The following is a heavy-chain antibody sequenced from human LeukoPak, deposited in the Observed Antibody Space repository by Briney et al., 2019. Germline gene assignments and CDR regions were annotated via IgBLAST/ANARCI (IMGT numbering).Heavy chain of an antibody. D-gene: IGHD3-10*01. J-gene: IGHJ5*02. CDR2: ISYDGSNK. V-gene: IGHV3-30*04. CDR3: ARDVYGSGSYPGGFDP. Sequence: PGRSLRLSCAASGFTFSSYAMHWVRQAPGKGLEWVAVISYDGSNKYYADSVKGRFTISRDDSKNTLYLQMNSLRAEDTAVYYCARDVYGSGSYPGGFDPWGQGTLVTVSS. CDR1: GFTFSSYA.